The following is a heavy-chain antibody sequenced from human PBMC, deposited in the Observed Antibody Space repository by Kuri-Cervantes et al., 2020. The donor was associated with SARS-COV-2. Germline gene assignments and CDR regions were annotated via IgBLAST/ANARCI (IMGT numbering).Heavy chain of an antibody. V-gene: IGHV3-9*01. Sequence: GGSLRLSCAASGFTFEDYAMHWVRQAPGKGLEWVSGISWNSGSIGYADSVKGRFTISRDNAKNSLYLQMNSLRAEDTALYYCAKDIIAAAGMTIDYWGQGTLVTVSS. D-gene: IGHD6-13*01. J-gene: IGHJ4*02. CDR2: ISWNSGSI. CDR1: GFTFEDYA. CDR3: AKDIIAAAGMTIDY.